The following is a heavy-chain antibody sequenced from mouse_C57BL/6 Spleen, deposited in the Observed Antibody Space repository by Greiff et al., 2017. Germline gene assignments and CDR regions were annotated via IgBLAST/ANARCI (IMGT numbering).Heavy chain of an antibody. D-gene: IGHD1-1*01. Sequence: QVQLQQPGAELVRPGTSVKLSCKASGYTFTSYWMHWVKQRPGQGLESIGVIDPSDSYTNYNQKFKGKATLTVDTSSSTAYMQLSSLTSEDSAVYYCAREITTVVAYYAMDYWGQGTSVTVSS. V-gene: IGHV1-59*01. J-gene: IGHJ4*01. CDR3: AREITTVVAYYAMDY. CDR2: IDPSDSYT. CDR1: GYTFTSYW.